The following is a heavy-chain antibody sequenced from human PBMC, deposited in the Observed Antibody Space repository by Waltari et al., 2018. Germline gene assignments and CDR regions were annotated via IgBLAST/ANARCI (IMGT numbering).Heavy chain of an antibody. V-gene: IGHV4-61*02. Sequence: QVQLQESGPGLVKPSQTLSLTCTVPGGSIRRRSYYWSWIRQPAGKGLEWIGRIYTSGSTNYNPSLKSRVTISVDTSKNQFSLKLTSVTAADTAVYYCASSLVGATTDYYYGMDVWGQGTTVTVSS. J-gene: IGHJ6*02. CDR3: ASSLVGATTDYYYGMDV. CDR1: GGSIRRRSYY. CDR2: IYTSGST. D-gene: IGHD1-26*01.